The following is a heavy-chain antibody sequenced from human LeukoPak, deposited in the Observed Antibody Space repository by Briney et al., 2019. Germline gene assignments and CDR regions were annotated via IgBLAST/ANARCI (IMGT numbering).Heavy chain of an antibody. CDR3: ARVDCSSTSCYEFDY. J-gene: IGHJ4*02. Sequence: GGSLRLSCAASGFTFSDYCMSWIRQAPGKGLEWVTYIRSSGSTIYYADSVKGRFTISRDNAKNSLYLQMNSLRAEDTAVYYCARVDCSSTSCYEFDYWGRGTLVTVSS. D-gene: IGHD2-2*01. V-gene: IGHV3-11*04. CDR1: GFTFSDYC. CDR2: IRSSGSTI.